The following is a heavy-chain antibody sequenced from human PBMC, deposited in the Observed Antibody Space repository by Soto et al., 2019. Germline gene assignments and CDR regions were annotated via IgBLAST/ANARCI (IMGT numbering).Heavy chain of an antibody. CDR3: AREVTIFGMVIERYFDY. V-gene: IGHV1-3*01. Sequence: QVQLVQSGAEVKKPGASVKVPCKAFGYTFTSYVIHWVRQAPGQRLEWMGWINAGNGNTKYSQKFHGRVIIARDTSASTAYMELSSLRSEDTAVYYCAREVTIFGMVIERYFDYWGQGTLVTVSS. CDR1: GYTFTSYV. J-gene: IGHJ4*02. D-gene: IGHD3-3*01. CDR2: INAGNGNT.